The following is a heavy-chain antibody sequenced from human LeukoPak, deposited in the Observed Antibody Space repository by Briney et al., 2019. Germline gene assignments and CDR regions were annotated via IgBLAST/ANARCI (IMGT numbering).Heavy chain of an antibody. J-gene: IGHJ5*02. CDR3: TRDQIGYCSGGSCPRFDP. D-gene: IGHD2-15*01. CDR1: GFTFGDYA. CDR2: IRSKPYGGTT. V-gene: IGHV3-49*03. Sequence: GSLRLSCTGSGFTFGDYAMSWFRQAPGKGLEWVGFIRSKPYGGTTQYAASVKGRFTISRDDSKRIVYLHMNSLKTEDTAVYYCTRDQIGYCSGGSCPRFDPWGQGTLVTVSS.